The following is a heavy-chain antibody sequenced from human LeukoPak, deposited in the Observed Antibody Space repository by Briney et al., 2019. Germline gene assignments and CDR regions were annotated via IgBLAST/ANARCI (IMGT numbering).Heavy chain of an antibody. V-gene: IGHV4-4*07. D-gene: IGHD6-19*01. CDR2: ISGSAST. CDR3: ARHPPSEGQWLVPHWYFDL. CDR1: GDSINFY. Sequence: PSETLSLTCSVSGDSINFYSSWIRQATGTGLEWIGRISGSASTDYNASLKSRVTMSVDASKNQFSLKLSSVTAADTAVYYCARHPPSEGQWLVPHWYFDLWGRGTLVTVSS. J-gene: IGHJ2*01.